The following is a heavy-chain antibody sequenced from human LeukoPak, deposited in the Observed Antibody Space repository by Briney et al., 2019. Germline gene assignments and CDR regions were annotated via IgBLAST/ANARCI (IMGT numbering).Heavy chain of an antibody. CDR1: GFTVSSNY. CDR3: ARGGVGATFDI. D-gene: IGHD1-26*01. Sequence: GGSLRLSRAASGFTVSSNYMSWLRQAPAKGLEWVSVIYRGGSTYYADSVKGRFTISRDNSKNTLYLQMNSLRAEDTAVYYCARGGVGATFDIWGQGTMVIVSS. CDR2: IYRGGST. V-gene: IGHV3-53*01. J-gene: IGHJ3*02.